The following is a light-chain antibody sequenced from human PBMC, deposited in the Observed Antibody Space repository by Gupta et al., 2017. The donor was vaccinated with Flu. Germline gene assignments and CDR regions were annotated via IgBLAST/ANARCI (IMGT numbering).Light chain of an antibody. CDR2: EDN. J-gene: IGLJ3*02. Sequence: MLTQPHSVSESPGKTVTISCTRSSGSIASNYVQWYQQRPGTSPTTVIYEDNQRPSGVPDRFSGSIDSSSNSASLTISGLKTEYEDDYYCQSYVVFGGGTKLTVL. V-gene: IGLV6-57*01. CDR1: SGSIASNY. CDR3: QSYVV.